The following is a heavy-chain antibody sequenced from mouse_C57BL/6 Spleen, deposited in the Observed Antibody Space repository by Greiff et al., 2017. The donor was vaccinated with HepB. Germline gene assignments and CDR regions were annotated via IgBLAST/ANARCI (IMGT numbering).Heavy chain of an antibody. J-gene: IGHJ3*01. CDR2: ISSGSSTI. D-gene: IGHD2-5*01. CDR1: GFTFSDYG. Sequence: VQLKESGGGLVKPGGSLKLSCAASGFTFSDYGMHWVRQAPEKGLEWVAYISSGSSTIYYADTVKGRFTISRDNDKNTLFLQMTSRRSEDTAMYYCANSYDIKWFAYWGQVTLVTVSA. V-gene: IGHV5-17*01. CDR3: ANSYDIKWFAY.